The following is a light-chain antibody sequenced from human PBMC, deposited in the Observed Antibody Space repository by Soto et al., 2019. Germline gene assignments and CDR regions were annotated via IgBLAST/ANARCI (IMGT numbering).Light chain of an antibody. CDR2: GAS. V-gene: IGKV3-20*01. J-gene: IGKJ2*02. CDR3: QQYGGSFPWT. CDR1: QNFSSGY. Sequence: EIVLTQSPGTLSLSPGERATLSCRASQNFSSGYLAWYHQKPGQAPSLLIYGASRRATGIPDRFSGGGSGTDFTLTISRLEPEDFGVYYCQQYGGSFPWTFGQGTKLEIK.